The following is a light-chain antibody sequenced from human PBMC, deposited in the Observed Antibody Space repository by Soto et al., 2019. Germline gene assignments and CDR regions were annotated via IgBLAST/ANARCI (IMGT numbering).Light chain of an antibody. Sequence: EIALTQSPSKLSLSPCDRATLSCRTSQSVSSNYVAWYQQKPGQAPSLLIYAASSRTTGIPDRFSGSGSGTEFTLTISRLEPEDFAVYYCQQYGSSPWTFGVGTKVDI. CDR3: QQYGSSPWT. J-gene: IGKJ4*01. V-gene: IGKV3-20*01. CDR1: QSVSSNY. CDR2: AAS.